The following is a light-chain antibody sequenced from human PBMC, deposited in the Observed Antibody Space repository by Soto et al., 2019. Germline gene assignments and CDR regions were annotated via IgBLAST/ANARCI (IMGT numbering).Light chain of an antibody. CDR1: SSNIGNNA. V-gene: IGLV1-36*01. J-gene: IGLJ3*02. Sequence: QSVLTQPPSVSEAPRQRVTISCSGSSSNIGNNAVNWYQQLPGKAPKLLIYYDDLLPSGVADRLSGSKSGTSASLAITGLQSEDEADDYCAAWDDSRNGPVFGGGTKLTVL. CDR2: YDD. CDR3: AAWDDSRNGPV.